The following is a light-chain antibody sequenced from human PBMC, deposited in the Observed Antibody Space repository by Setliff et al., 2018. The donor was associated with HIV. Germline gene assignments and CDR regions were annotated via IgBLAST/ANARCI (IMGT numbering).Light chain of an antibody. V-gene: IGLV2-11*01. Sequence: QSALTQPRSVSGSPGQSVTISCTGTSSDVGLYSYVSWYQQRPGKAPKLIIYDVNKRPSGVPDRFSGSKSGNTASLTISGLQAEDGADYYCCSYAVIPPYVFGTGTKVTVL. J-gene: IGLJ1*01. CDR1: SSDVGLYSY. CDR2: DVN. CDR3: CSYAVIPPYV.